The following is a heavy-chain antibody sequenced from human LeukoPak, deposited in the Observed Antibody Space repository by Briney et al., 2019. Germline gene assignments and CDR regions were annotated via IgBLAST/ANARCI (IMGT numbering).Heavy chain of an antibody. CDR3: AGDRATILKDY. J-gene: IGHJ4*02. CDR2: INPNSGGT. V-gene: IGHV1-2*02. Sequence: ASVKVSCKASGYNFNDYHMHWVRQAPGQGLEWMGWINPNSGGTNYAQKFQGRVTMTRDTSISTAYMELSRLRSDDTAVYYCAGDRATILKDYWGQGTLVTVSS. D-gene: IGHD3-9*01. CDR1: GYNFNDYH.